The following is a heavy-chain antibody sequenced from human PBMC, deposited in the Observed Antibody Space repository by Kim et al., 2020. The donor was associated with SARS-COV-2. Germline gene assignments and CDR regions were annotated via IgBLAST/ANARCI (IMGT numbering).Heavy chain of an antibody. D-gene: IGHD6-13*01. CDR3: ARGIAAPRRVNWFDP. CDR2: INAGNGNT. J-gene: IGHJ5*02. V-gene: IGHV1-3*01. CDR1: GYTFTSYP. Sequence: ASVKVSCKASGYTFTSYPMHWVRQAPGQRLEWMGWINAGNGNTKYSQKFQGRVTITRDTSASTAYMELSSLKSEDTAVYYCARGIAAPRRVNWFDPWGQGTLVTVSS.